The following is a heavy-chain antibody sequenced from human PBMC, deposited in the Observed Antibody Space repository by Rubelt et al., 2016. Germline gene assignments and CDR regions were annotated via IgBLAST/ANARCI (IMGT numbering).Heavy chain of an antibody. Sequence: QVQLVQSGAEVKKPGASVKVSCKASGYTFTSYAMHWVRQAPGQRLEWMGWINAGNGNTKYSQKFPGVVTTGSETTVSIAYMQRSSLGADDTAVYYGAAIAVAGCHPATVFDYWGQGTLVTVSS. D-gene: IGHD6-19*01. CDR3: AAIAVAGCHPATVFDY. J-gene: IGHJ4*02. CDR1: GYTFTSYA. CDR2: INAGNGNT. V-gene: IGHV1-3*01.